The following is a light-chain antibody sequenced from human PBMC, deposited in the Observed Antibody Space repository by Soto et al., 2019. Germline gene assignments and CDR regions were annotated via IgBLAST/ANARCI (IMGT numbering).Light chain of an antibody. CDR1: SSNIGAGYD. CDR3: QSYDTSLSGVI. J-gene: IGLJ2*01. CDR2: ADN. Sequence: VLTQTPSVSGAPGQKITMSCTGSSSNIGAGYDVHWYQQLPGAAPRLLIYADNNWPSGVPDRFSASNSGTSASLAITGLQGEDEAVYYCQSYDTSLSGVIFGAGTKLTVL. V-gene: IGLV1-40*01.